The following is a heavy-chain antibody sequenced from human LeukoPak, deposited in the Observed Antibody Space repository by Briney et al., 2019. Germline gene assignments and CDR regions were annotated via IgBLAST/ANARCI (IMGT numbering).Heavy chain of an antibody. V-gene: IGHV1-24*01. J-gene: IGHJ4*02. CDR2: FNPEDAET. Sequence: GASVKVSCKASGYTLTEISMHWVRQAPGQGLEWMGGFNPEDAETIYARSFQGRLTGTEDTSTDTAYMELSSLRSEDTAMYYCATEIVGYGDVHYFDSWGQGTLVTVSS. D-gene: IGHD4-17*01. CDR1: GYTLTEIS. CDR3: ATEIVGYGDVHYFDS.